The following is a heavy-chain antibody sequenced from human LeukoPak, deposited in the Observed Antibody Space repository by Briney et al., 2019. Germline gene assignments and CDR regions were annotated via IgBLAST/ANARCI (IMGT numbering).Heavy chain of an antibody. CDR2: IYTSGST. CDR3: ARVGGYSGYAVI. D-gene: IGHD5-12*01. CDR1: GGSISSGSYY. V-gene: IGHV4-61*02. Sequence: SQTLSLTCTVSGGSISSGSYYWSWIRQPAGKGLEWIGRIYTSGSTNYNPSLKSRVTISVDTSKNQFSLKLSSVTAADTAVYYCARVGGYSGYAVIWGQGTLVTVSS. J-gene: IGHJ4*02.